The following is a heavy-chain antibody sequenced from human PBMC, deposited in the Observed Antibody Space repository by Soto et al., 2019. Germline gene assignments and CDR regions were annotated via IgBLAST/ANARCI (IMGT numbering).Heavy chain of an antibody. V-gene: IGHV3-23*01. D-gene: IGHD2-15*01. CDR1: GFTFSSYA. Sequence: EVQLLESGGGLVQPGGSLRLSCAASGFTFSSYAMSWVRQAPGKGLEWVSAISGSGGSTYYADSVKGRFTISRDNSKNTLYLQMNSLRAEDTAVYYCANLRAAKYYYYYYGMDVWGQGTTVTVSS. CDR3: ANLRAAKYYYYYYGMDV. J-gene: IGHJ6*02. CDR2: ISGSGGST.